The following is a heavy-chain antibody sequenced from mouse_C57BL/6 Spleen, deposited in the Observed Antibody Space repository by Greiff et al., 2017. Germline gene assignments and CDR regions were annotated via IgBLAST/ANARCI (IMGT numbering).Heavy chain of an antibody. Sequence: QVQLQQPGAELVRPGSSVKLSCKASGYTFPSYWMAWVKPRPGQGLEWIGNIYPSDSETHYNQKFKYKATLTVDKSSSTAYMQLSSLTSEDSAVYYCARSSAWFAYWGQGTLVTVSA. CDR1: GYTFPSYW. CDR3: ARSSAWFAY. J-gene: IGHJ3*01. CDR2: IYPSDSET. V-gene: IGHV1-61*01.